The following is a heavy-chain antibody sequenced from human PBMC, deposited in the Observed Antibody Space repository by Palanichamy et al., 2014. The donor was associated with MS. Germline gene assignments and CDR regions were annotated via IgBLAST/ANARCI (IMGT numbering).Heavy chain of an antibody. CDR1: GGSISSYY. CDR2: IYNSGST. V-gene: IGHV4-59*12. J-gene: IGHJ4*02. D-gene: IGHD6-19*01. Sequence: QVQLQESGPGLVKPSETLSLTCTVSGGSISSYYWSWIRQPPGKGLEWIGYIYNSGSTNYNPSLKSRITISGDTSKKQFSLKLSSVTAADTAVYYCAKSRSSGWRRGFDYWGRGTLVTVSS. CDR3: AKSRSSGWRRGFDY.